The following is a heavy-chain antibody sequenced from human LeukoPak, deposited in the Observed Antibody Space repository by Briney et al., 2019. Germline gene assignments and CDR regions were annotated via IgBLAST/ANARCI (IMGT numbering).Heavy chain of an antibody. J-gene: IGHJ4*02. CDR2: IIPIFGTA. CDR3: ARGRGFLTGYFDY. Sequence: SVKVSCKASGGTFSSYAISWVRQAPGQGLEWMGGIIPIFGTANYAQKFQGRVTITTDESTSTAYMELGSLRSEDTAVYYCARGRGFLTGYFDYWGQGTLVTVSS. D-gene: IGHD3-9*01. V-gene: IGHV1-69*05. CDR1: GGTFSSYA.